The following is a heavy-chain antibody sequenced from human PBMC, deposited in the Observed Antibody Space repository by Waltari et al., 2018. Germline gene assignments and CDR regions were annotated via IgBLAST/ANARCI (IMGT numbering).Heavy chain of an antibody. Sequence: EVQLVESGGGLVQPGGSLRLSCATSGFTVTNNYMTWVRQAPGKGLERVSVIYTGGSTYYADSVKGRFTISRDNPKNMVYLQMNSLRAEDTAVYFCVRGISSQRLDSWGQGTLVTVSS. CDR3: VRGISSQRLDS. CDR2: IYTGGST. D-gene: IGHD3-3*02. J-gene: IGHJ4*02. V-gene: IGHV3-66*01. CDR1: GFTVTNNY.